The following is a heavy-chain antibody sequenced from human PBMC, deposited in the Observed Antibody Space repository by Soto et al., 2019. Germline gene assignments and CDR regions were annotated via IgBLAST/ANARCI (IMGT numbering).Heavy chain of an antibody. CDR1: GCTFSSYA. V-gene: IGHV1-69*13. D-gene: IGHD6-19*01. J-gene: IGHJ3*02. Sequence: SVKVACKASGCTFSSYAISWVRQAPGQGLEWMGGIIPIFGTANYAQKFQGRVTITADESTSTAYMELSSLRSEDTAVYYCAIDSSGRGVYVFDIWGQGTMVTVSS. CDR3: AIDSSGRGVYVFDI. CDR2: IIPIFGTA.